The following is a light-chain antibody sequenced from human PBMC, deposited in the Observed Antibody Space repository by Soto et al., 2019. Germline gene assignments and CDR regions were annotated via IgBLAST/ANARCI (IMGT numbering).Light chain of an antibody. CDR1: QSISNY. J-gene: IGKJ1*01. V-gene: IGKV1-39*01. Sequence: DIQMTQSPSSLSASVGDRVTITCRSSQSISNYLNWYQQKPGKAPNLLIYDASSLQSGVPSRFSGSGSGTDFTLTISSLQPEDFATYYCQQYSSYSAWTFGEGTKVDI. CDR3: QQYSSYSAWT. CDR2: DAS.